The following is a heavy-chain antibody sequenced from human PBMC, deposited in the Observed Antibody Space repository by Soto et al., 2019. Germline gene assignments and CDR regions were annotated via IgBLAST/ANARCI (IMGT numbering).Heavy chain of an antibody. D-gene: IGHD2-21*02. Sequence: QIQLQESGPGLVRPSQTLSLTCTVSGGSLNSEHYHWTWIRQAPGKGLEWIGYIPYTGSVRYKPSLQSRITMSVDTSKNLFSLNLSSVTAADTAVYFCVREDDGGDRDYYGLDVWGQGTMVTVSS. CDR2: IPYTGSV. CDR1: GGSLNSEHYH. CDR3: VREDDGGDRDYYGLDV. J-gene: IGHJ6*02. V-gene: IGHV4-30-4*01.